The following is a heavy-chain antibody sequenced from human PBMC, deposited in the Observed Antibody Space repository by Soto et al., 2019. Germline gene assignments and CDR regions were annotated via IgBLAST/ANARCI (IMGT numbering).Heavy chain of an antibody. CDR1: GGSISSYY. CDR2: IYYSGST. CDR3: ARAVSGSALGNWFDP. Sequence: SETLSLTCTVSGGSISSYYWSWIRQPPGKGLEWIGYIYYSGSTNYNPSLKSRVTISVDTSKNQFSLKLSSVTAADTAVYYCARAVSGSALGNWFDPWGQGTLVTVSS. J-gene: IGHJ5*02. D-gene: IGHD1-26*01. V-gene: IGHV4-59*01.